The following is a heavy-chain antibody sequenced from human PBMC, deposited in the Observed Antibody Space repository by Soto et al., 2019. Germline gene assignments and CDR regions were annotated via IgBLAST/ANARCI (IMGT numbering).Heavy chain of an antibody. V-gene: IGHV3-23*01. CDR3: AKGYGARHSPSHY. J-gene: IGHJ4*02. CDR2: ISGSGDST. Sequence: PGGSLRLSCTASGFTFRSYAMNWVRQAPGKGPEWVSGISGSGDSTFHANSVKGRFTISRDNSKNTLYLQLNSLRAEDTAVYYCAKGYGARHSPSHYCCQGTLVTVSS. D-gene: IGHD1-26*01. CDR1: GFTFRSYA.